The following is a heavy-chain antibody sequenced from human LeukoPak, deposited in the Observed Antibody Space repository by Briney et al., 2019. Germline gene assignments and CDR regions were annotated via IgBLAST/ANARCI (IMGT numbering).Heavy chain of an antibody. Sequence: GASVKVSCKASGNTFSSYYVHWVRQAPGQGLEWMGIINPSDRRISYAQKFQGRVTMTRDMSTSTVYMELSSLRSEDTAVYYCARALRWLQLDLGAFDIWGQGTKVTVSS. V-gene: IGHV1-46*01. CDR2: INPSDRRI. J-gene: IGHJ3*02. CDR1: GNTFSSYY. D-gene: IGHD5-24*01. CDR3: ARALRWLQLDLGAFDI.